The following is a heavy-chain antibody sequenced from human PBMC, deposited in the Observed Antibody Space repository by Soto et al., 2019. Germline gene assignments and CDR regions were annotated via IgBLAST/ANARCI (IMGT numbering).Heavy chain of an antibody. V-gene: IGHV4-34*01. CDR1: GGSFSGYY. CDR3: ARVSRGVFRDFDY. D-gene: IGHD2-8*01. Sequence: SETLSLTCAVYGGSFSGYYWSWIRQPPGKGLEWIGEINHSGSTNYNPSLKSRVTISVDTSKNQFSLKLSSVTAADTAVYYCARVSRGVFRDFDYWGQGTLVTVSS. J-gene: IGHJ4*02. CDR2: INHSGST.